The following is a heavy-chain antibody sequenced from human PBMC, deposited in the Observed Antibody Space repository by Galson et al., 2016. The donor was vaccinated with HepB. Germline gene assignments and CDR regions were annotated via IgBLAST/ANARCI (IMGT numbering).Heavy chain of an antibody. D-gene: IGHD2-2*01. Sequence: SETLSLTCAVYGGSFSGYYWSWIRQSPGKGLEWIGEIVHSGGTNCNPSLKSRVTISVDTSKKQFSLKLSSVSAADTAVYYCSRGRGDCSGAGCYCYPRPGVNNYMDVWGTATTVTVSS. CDR2: IVHSGGT. J-gene: IGHJ6*03. V-gene: IGHV4-34*01. CDR3: SRGRGDCSGAGCYCYPRPGVNNYMDV. CDR1: GGSFSGYY.